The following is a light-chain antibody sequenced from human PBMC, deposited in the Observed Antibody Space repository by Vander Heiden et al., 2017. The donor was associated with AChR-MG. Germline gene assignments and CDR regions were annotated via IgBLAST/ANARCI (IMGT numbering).Light chain of an antibody. V-gene: IGKV3-15*01. J-gene: IGKJ2*01. Sequence: EIVLTQSHSTFPVPLEERVILSCRASQSISTNLAWYQQKPGQPPRLLIYGASTTAAGFPDRFSGSGSGTDFTLTITSLQSEDLAVYFCQHYNDWPPTYTFGQGTRLHI. CDR2: GAS. CDR1: QSISTN. CDR3: QHYNDWPPTYT.